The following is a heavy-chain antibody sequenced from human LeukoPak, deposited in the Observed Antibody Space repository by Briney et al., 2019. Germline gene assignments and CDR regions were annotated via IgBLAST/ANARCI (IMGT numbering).Heavy chain of an antibody. Sequence: ASVKVSCKASGYTFTSYGISWVRQAPGQGLEWMGWISAYNGNTNYAQKLQGRVTMTTDTSTSTAYMELRSLRSDDTAVYYCARAIVGATNTRSRFDYWGQGTLVTVSS. D-gene: IGHD1-26*01. CDR2: ISAYNGNT. CDR3: ARAIVGATNTRSRFDY. CDR1: GYTFTSYG. V-gene: IGHV1-18*01. J-gene: IGHJ4*02.